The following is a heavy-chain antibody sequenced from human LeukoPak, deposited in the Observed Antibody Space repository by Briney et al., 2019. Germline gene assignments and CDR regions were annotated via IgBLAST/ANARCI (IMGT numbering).Heavy chain of an antibody. V-gene: IGHV3-53*01. J-gene: IGHJ5*02. CDR2: IYRGGSR. CDR1: GLTFSSYV. D-gene: IGHD6-19*01. Sequence: GGSLRLSCAASGLTFSSYVMNWVRQAPGKGLEWVSVIYRGGSRYYADSVEGRFTISRDNSKNTLYLQMNSLRAEDTAVYYCARSNSSGWSNWLDPWGQGILVTVSS. CDR3: ARSNSSGWSNWLDP.